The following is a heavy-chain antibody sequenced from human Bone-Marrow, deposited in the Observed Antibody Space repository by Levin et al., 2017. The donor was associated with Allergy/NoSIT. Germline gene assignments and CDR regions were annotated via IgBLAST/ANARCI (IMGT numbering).Heavy chain of an antibody. CDR3: VRRGGSTWALDY. J-gene: IGHJ4*02. CDR1: FSPFPSFP. CDR2: INPNSGGT. Sequence: SFPPSFSPFPSFPVPWVRQAPGQGLEWMGRINPNSGGTDYARKFQGRVNMTQDMSIRTVYLELATLRSDDTAVFFCVRRGGSTWALDYWGQGTLVTVSS. D-gene: IGHD6-13*01. V-gene: IGHV1-2*06.